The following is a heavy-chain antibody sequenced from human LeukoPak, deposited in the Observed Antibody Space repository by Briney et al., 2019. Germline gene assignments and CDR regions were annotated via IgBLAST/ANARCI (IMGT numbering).Heavy chain of an antibody. CDR1: GYTLTGYY. J-gene: IGHJ6*02. CDR3: ARGLSLGTLGMDV. D-gene: IGHD3-16*01. V-gene: IGHV1-2*02. Sequence: ASVNVSCKASGYTLTGYYMHWVRQAPGQGLEWMGWINPNSGGTNYAQKFQGRVTMTRDTSISTAYMELSRLRSDDTAVYYCARGLSLGTLGMDVWGQGTTVTVSS. CDR2: INPNSGGT.